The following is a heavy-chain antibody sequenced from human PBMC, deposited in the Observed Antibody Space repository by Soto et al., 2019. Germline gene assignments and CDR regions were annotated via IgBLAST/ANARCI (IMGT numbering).Heavy chain of an antibody. CDR1: GYTFTSYG. J-gene: IGHJ6*02. CDR3: ARDEIAAAGPSYYYYGMDV. D-gene: IGHD6-13*01. V-gene: IGHV1-18*01. Sequence: ASVKVSCKASGYTFTSYGISWVRQAPGQGLEWMGRISAYNGNTNYAQKLQGRVTMTTDTSTSTAYMELRSLRSDDTAVYYCARDEIAAAGPSYYYYGMDVWGQGTTVTVSS. CDR2: ISAYNGNT.